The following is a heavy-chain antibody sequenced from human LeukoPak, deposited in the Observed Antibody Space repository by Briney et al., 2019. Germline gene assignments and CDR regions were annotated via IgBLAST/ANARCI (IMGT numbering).Heavy chain of an antibody. CDR2: IYHSGYT. V-gene: IGHV4-38-2*02. CDR3: ARQACSGGSCNDY. J-gene: IGHJ4*02. D-gene: IGHD2-15*01. CDR1: GYSISSGYY. Sequence: SETLSLTCTVSGYSISSGYYWGWIRQPPGKGLEWIGNIYHSGYTYYNPSLKSRVTISVDTSKNQFSLKLNSVTAADTAVYYCARQACSGGSCNDYWGQGTLVTVSS.